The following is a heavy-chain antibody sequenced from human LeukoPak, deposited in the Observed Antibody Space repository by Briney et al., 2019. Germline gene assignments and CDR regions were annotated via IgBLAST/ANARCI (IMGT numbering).Heavy chain of an antibody. D-gene: IGHD3-16*01. Sequence: PGGSLRLSCAASGLTFSSYAMHWVRQAPGKGLEWVAVISYDGSNKYYADSVKGRFTISRDNAENSLYLQMSNLRAEDTAAYFCARGGGLDVWGQGATVTVSS. CDR1: GLTFSSYA. J-gene: IGHJ6*02. CDR3: ARGGGLDV. CDR2: ISYDGSNK. V-gene: IGHV3-30*04.